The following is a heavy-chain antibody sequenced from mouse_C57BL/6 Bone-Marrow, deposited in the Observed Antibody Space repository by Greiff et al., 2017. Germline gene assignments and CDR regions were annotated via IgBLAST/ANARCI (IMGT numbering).Heavy chain of an antibody. CDR1: GYTFTSYG. CDR3: ARGRIYYYGSSYLAWFAY. D-gene: IGHD1-1*01. Sequence: VQLQQSGAELARPGASVKLSCKASGYTFTSYGISWVKQRTGQGLEWIGEIYPRSGNTYYNEKFKGKATLTADKSSSTAYMELRSITSEDSAVYFCARGRIYYYGSSYLAWFAYWGKGTLVTVSA. J-gene: IGHJ3*01. CDR2: IYPRSGNT. V-gene: IGHV1-81*01.